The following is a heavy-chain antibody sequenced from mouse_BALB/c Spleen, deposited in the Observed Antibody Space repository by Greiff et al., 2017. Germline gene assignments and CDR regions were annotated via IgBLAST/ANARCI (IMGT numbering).Heavy chain of an antibody. Sequence: VQLQQSGAELVRPGTSVKVSCKASGYAFTNYLIEWVKQRPGQGLEWIGVINPGSGGTNYNEKFKGKATLTADKSSSTAYMQLSSLTSDDSAVYFCARDYYGSSGYFDVWGAGTTVTVSS. D-gene: IGHD1-1*01. J-gene: IGHJ1*01. CDR2: INPGSGGT. V-gene: IGHV1-54*03. CDR1: GYAFTNYL. CDR3: ARDYYGSSGYFDV.